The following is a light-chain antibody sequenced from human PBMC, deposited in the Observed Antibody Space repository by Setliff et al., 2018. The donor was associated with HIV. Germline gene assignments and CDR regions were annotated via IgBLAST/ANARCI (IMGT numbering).Light chain of an antibody. CDR1: SSDVGGYNY. CDR2: DVS. Sequence: QAVVAQPRSVSGSPGQSVTISCTGTSSDVGGYNYVSWYQQHPGKAPKLMIYDVSKRPSGVPDRFSGSKSGNTASLTISGLQAEDEADYYCCSYAGSSNYVFGTGTKVTVL. V-gene: IGLV2-11*01. CDR3: CSYAGSSNYV. J-gene: IGLJ1*01.